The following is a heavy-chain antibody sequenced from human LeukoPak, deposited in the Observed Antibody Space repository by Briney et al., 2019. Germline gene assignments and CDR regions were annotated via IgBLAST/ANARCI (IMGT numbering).Heavy chain of an antibody. CDR3: ARDLEAANTYYFDY. Sequence: GGSLRLSCAASGFTVSSNYMSWVRQAPGKGLEWVSIIYSGGTTYYADSVKGRFTISRDNSKNTVYPQVSSLRDEDTAVYYCARDLEAANTYYFDYWGQGTMVTVSS. J-gene: IGHJ4*02. D-gene: IGHD6-13*01. CDR1: GFTVSSNY. CDR2: IYSGGTT. V-gene: IGHV3-66*01.